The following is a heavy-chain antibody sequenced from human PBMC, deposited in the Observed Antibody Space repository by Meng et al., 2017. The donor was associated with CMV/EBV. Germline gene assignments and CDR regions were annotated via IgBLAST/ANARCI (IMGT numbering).Heavy chain of an antibody. J-gene: IGHJ6*02. CDR1: GYTFTSYD. D-gene: IGHD3-3*01. CDR2: MNPNSGNT. CDR3: ARGRGRITIFGVVFIIGDYYYGMDV. V-gene: IGHV1-8*01. Sequence: ASVKVSCKASGYTFTSYDINWVRQATGQGLEWMGWMNPNSGNTGYAQKFQGRVTMTRNTSISTAYMELSSLRSEDTAVYYCARGRGRITIFGVVFIIGDYYYGMDVWGQGTTVTVSS.